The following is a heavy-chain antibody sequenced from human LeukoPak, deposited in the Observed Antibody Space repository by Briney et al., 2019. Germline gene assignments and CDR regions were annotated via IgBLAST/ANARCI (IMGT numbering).Heavy chain of an antibody. CDR1: GFTFSSYA. D-gene: IGHD3-9*01. CDR2: ISGSGGTT. V-gene: IGHV3-23*01. J-gene: IGHJ1*01. CDR3: AKGGGYFDWIREYFQH. Sequence: QPGGSLRLSCAASGFTFSSYAMSWVRQAPGKGLEWVSAISGSGGTTYYADSVKGRFTISRDNSKNTLYLQMNSLRAEDTAVYYCAKGGGYFDWIREYFQHWGQGTLVTVSS.